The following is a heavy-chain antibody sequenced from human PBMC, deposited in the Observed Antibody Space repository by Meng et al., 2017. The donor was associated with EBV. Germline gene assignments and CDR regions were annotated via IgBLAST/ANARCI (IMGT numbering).Heavy chain of an antibody. CDR1: GFSLSNRGVG. Sequence: QITLKESGPTLVKPTQTLTLTCTFSGFSLSNRGVGVGWIRQPPGKALEWLALIYWDDDKRYSPSLKSRLTITKDTSKNQVVLTMTNMDPVDAATYYCAYIIAARPFDYWGQGTLVTVSS. D-gene: IGHD6-6*01. J-gene: IGHJ4*02. CDR2: IYWDDDK. V-gene: IGHV2-5*02. CDR3: AYIIAARPFDY.